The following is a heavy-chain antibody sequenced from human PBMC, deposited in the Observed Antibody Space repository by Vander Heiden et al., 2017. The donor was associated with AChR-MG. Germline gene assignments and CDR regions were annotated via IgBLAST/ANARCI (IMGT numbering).Heavy chain of an antibody. CDR3: ARRGGGGWYLF. J-gene: IGHJ3*01. CDR2: SDPSDSYT. V-gene: IGHV5-10-1*03. Sequence: EVQLVQSGAEVKKPGEALRTSWKGSGQSFPSYGISGVRQMPGKGVEWMGRSDPSDSYTNYGPAFQGHVTISADKSISTAYLQWGSLKASDTAMYCCARRGGGGWYLFWGQGTMVTVSS. CDR1: GQSFPSYG. D-gene: IGHD6-19*01.